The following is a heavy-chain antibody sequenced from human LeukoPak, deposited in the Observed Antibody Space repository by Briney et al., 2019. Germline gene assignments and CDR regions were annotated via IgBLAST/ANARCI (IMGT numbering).Heavy chain of an antibody. J-gene: IGHJ3*02. CDR1: GGSISGYY. Sequence: SETLSLTCTVSGGSISGYYWSWIRQPPGKGLEWIGEINHSGSTNYNPSLKSRVTISVDTSKNQFSLKLSSVTAADTAVYYCARHRGYNWNYRRAFDIWGQGAMVTVSS. CDR3: ARHRGYNWNYRRAFDI. V-gene: IGHV4-34*01. CDR2: INHSGST. D-gene: IGHD1-7*01.